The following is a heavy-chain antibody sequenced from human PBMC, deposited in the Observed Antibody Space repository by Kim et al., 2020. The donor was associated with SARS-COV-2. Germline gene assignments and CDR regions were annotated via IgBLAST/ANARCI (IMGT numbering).Heavy chain of an antibody. CDR1: GFTFSSYG. D-gene: IGHD2-21*02. CDR3: AKAMTVVTPTFDY. Sequence: GGSLRLSCAASGFTFSSYGMHWVRQAPGKGLEWMAAISYDGRNKYYVDPAKGRFAISRDNSKKTLFLQMNSLRAEDTAVYYCAKAMTVVTPTFDYWVQGT. J-gene: IGHJ4*02. CDR2: ISYDGRNK. V-gene: IGHV3-30*18.